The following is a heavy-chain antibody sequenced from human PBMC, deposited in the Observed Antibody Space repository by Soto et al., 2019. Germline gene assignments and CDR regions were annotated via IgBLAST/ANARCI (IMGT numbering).Heavy chain of an antibody. V-gene: IGHV4-30-4*01. CDR3: ARATIVLVPAAMVSHWFDP. J-gene: IGHJ5*02. CDR2: IYYSEST. D-gene: IGHD2-2*01. CDR1: GGSISSGDYY. Sequence: SETLSLTCTVSGGSISSGDYYWSWIRQPPGKGLEWIGYIYYSESTYYNPSLKSRVTISVDTSKNQFSLKLSSVTAADTAVYYCARATIVLVPAAMVSHWFDPWGQGTLVTVSS.